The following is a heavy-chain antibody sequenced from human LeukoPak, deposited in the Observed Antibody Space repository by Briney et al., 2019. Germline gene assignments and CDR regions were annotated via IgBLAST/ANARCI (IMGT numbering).Heavy chain of an antibody. D-gene: IGHD5-24*01. J-gene: IGHJ4*02. Sequence: GGSLRLSCAASGFTFSSYAMHWVRQAPGKGLEWVAVISYDGGNKYYADSVKGRFTISRDNSKNTLYLQMNSLRAEDTAVYYCARDRDAVEMATVDYWGQGTLVTVSS. V-gene: IGHV3-30*01. CDR3: ARDRDAVEMATVDY. CDR1: GFTFSSYA. CDR2: ISYDGGNK.